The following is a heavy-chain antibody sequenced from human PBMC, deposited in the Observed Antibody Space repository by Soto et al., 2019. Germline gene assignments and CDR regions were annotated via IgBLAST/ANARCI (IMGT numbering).Heavy chain of an antibody. Sequence: ASVKVSCKPTGYTFTSYGISWVRQAPGQGLEWMGWINPYNGNTNYAQKLQGRVTMTTDTSTSTAYMELRSLRSDDTAVYYCVRDPVGGNWFDPWGQGTLVTVSS. CDR3: VRDPVGGNWFDP. D-gene: IGHD1-26*01. CDR1: GYTFTSYG. V-gene: IGHV1-18*01. CDR2: INPYNGNT. J-gene: IGHJ5*02.